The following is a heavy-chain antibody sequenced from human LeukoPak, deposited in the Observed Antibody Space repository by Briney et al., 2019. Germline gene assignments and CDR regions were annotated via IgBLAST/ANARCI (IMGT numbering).Heavy chain of an antibody. J-gene: IGHJ4*02. CDR3: ARDTIQPGLIDD. D-gene: IGHD2-2*01. V-gene: IGHV3-48*03. CDR2: INSGGDDI. CDR1: GFSFSLYA. Sequence: QTGGSLRLSCAASGFSFSLYAMNWVRQAPGKGLEWIPYINSGGDDIHYAASVRGRFTISRDDAGNTLFLQLSSLRAEDTAVYYCARDTIQPGLIDDWGQGTLVTVSS.